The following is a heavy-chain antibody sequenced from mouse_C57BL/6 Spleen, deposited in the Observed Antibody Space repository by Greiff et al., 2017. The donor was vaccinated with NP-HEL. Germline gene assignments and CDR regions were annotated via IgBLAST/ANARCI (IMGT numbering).Heavy chain of an antibody. J-gene: IGHJ2*01. CDR3: ARSPYYYGSSYGFDY. Sequence: VQLQQSGPELVKPGASVKISCKASGYAFSSSWMNWVKQRPGKGLEWIGRIYPGDGDTNYNGKFKGKATLTADKSSSTAYMQLSSLTSEDSAVYFCARSPYYYGSSYGFDYWGQGTTLTVSS. V-gene: IGHV1-82*01. D-gene: IGHD1-1*01. CDR2: IYPGDGDT. CDR1: GYAFSSSW.